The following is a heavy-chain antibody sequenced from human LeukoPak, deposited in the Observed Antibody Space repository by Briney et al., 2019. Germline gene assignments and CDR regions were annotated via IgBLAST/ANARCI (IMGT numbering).Heavy chain of an antibody. CDR3: ARVGPETAFDY. J-gene: IGHJ4*02. CDR2: INYKGGPT. CDR1: GFTLSSFS. Sequence: PGGSLRLSCAASGFTLSSFSMHWVRRSPGRGLEYVSAINYKGGPTYYADSVKGRFTISRDNSKNTLYLQMASLRGEDMAVYYCARVGPETAFDYWGQGTLVTVSS. D-gene: IGHD1-14*01. V-gene: IGHV3-64*02.